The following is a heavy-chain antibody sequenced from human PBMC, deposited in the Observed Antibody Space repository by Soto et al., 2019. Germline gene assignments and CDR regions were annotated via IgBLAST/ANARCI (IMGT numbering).Heavy chain of an antibody. J-gene: IGHJ4*02. CDR3: ASRNYYGSGSYHYYFDY. V-gene: IGHV4-59*08. CDR1: GGSISSYY. D-gene: IGHD3-10*01. Sequence: PSETLSLTCTVPGGSISSYYWSWIRQPPGKGLEWIGSIYYSGSTNSNPSLQSRVTISVDTSKNQFSLKLSSVTAADTAVYYCASRNYYGSGSYHYYFDYWGQGTLVTVS. CDR2: IYYSGST.